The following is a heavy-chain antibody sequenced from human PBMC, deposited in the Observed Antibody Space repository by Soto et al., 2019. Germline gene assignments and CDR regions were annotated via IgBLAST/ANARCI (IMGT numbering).Heavy chain of an antibody. D-gene: IGHD3-10*01. Sequence: GGSLRLSCAASGFTFSSYAMSWVRQAPWKGLEWVSAISGSGGSTYYADSVKGRFTISRDNSKNTLYLQMNSLRAEDTAVYYCAKAVDFYGSGSYFAEDYWHQGTLVTVSS. V-gene: IGHV3-23*01. CDR3: AKAVDFYGSGSYFAEDY. CDR2: ISGSGGST. J-gene: IGHJ4*02. CDR1: GFTFSSYA.